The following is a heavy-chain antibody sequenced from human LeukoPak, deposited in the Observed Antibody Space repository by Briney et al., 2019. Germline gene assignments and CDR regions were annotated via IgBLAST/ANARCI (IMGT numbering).Heavy chain of an antibody. D-gene: IGHD3-22*01. J-gene: IGHJ4*02. V-gene: IGHV1-18*01. Sequence: GASVKVSCKASGYTFTSYGISWVRQAPGQGLEWMGWISAYNGNTHYAQKLQGRVTMTTDTSTSTAYMELRSLRSDDTAVYYCARDETPITMIVVVGGLGYWGQGTLVTVSS. CDR2: ISAYNGNT. CDR3: ARDETPITMIVVVGGLGY. CDR1: GYTFTSYG.